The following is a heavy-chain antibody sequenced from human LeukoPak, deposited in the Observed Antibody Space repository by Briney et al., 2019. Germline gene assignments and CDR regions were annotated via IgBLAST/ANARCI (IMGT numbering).Heavy chain of an antibody. Sequence: GGSLRLSCAASGFTFSSYWMSWVRQAPGKGLEWVANIKQDGSEKYYVDSVKGRFTISRDNAKNSLYLQMNSLRAEDTAVYYCAREAILWFGESRLFYYYYYMDVWGKGTTVTVSS. CDR3: AREAILWFGESRLFYYYYYMDV. J-gene: IGHJ6*03. V-gene: IGHV3-7*01. D-gene: IGHD3-10*01. CDR1: GFTFSSYW. CDR2: IKQDGSEK.